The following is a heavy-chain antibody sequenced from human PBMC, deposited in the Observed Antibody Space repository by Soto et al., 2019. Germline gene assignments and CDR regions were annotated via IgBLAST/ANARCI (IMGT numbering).Heavy chain of an antibody. Sequence: GGSLRLSCAASEFTFSSYWMTWVRQAPGKGLEWVANIKQDGSEKYYVDSVKGRFTISRDNAKNSLYLQMDSLRGEDTAVYYCARVSQSSFFVVLNLGDLSNFDYWGQGTLVTVSS. CDR1: EFTFSSYW. J-gene: IGHJ4*02. V-gene: IGHV3-7*01. D-gene: IGHD3-16*02. CDR2: IKQDGSEK. CDR3: ARVSQSSFFVVLNLGDLSNFDY.